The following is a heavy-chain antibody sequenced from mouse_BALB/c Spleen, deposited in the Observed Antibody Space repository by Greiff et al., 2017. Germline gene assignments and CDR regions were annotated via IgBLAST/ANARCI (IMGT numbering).Heavy chain of an antibody. J-gene: IGHJ2*01. CDR3: SRVPQYYRNSYVFFDY. V-gene: IGHV2-6-7*01. D-gene: IGHD1-1*01. CDR1: GFSLTGYG. CDR2: IWGDGST. Sequence: VMLVESGPGLVAPSQSLSITCTVSGFSLTGYGVNWVRQPPGKGLEWLGMIWGDGSTDYNSALKSRLSISKDNSKSQVFLKMNSLQTDDTARYYWSRVPQYYRNSYVFFDYWGQGTTLTVSS.